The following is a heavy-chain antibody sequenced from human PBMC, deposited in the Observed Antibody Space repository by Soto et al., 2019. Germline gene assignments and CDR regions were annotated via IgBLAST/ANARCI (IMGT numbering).Heavy chain of an antibody. CDR2: IYYSGST. J-gene: IGHJ4*02. CDR3: ARHVSITMVRGVEA. V-gene: IGHV4-39*01. Sequence: SETLSLTCTVSGGSISSSSYYWGWIRQPPGKGLEWIGSIYYSGSTYYNPSLKSRVTISVDTSKNQFSLKLSSVTAADTAVYYCARHVSITMVRGVEAWGQGTLVTVSS. D-gene: IGHD3-10*01. CDR1: GGSISSSSYY.